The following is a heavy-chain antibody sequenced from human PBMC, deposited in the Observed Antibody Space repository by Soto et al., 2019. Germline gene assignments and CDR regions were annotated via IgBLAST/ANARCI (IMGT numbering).Heavy chain of an antibody. D-gene: IGHD6-13*01. Sequence: GGSLRLSCAASGFTFSSYAMHWVRQAPGKGLEWVAVISYDGSNKYYADSVKGRFTISRDNSKNTLYLQRNSLRAEDTAVYYCARDKDDDSSFDYWGQGTLVTVSS. V-gene: IGHV3-30*04. CDR2: ISYDGSNK. CDR3: ARDKDDDSSFDY. CDR1: GFTFSSYA. J-gene: IGHJ4*02.